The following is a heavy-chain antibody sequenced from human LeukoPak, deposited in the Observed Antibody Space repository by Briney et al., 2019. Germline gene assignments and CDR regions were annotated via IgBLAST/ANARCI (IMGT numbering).Heavy chain of an antibody. CDR2: ISSNGGST. CDR3: VKGGDELTYYFDY. Sequence: PGGSLRLSCSASGFTFSSYAMHWVRQAPGKGLEYVLAISSNGGSTYYADSVKGRFTISRDNSKNTLYLQMSSLRAEDTAVYYCVKGGDELTYYFDYWGQGTLVTVSS. CDR1: GFTFSSYA. V-gene: IGHV3-64D*06. D-gene: IGHD3-10*01. J-gene: IGHJ4*02.